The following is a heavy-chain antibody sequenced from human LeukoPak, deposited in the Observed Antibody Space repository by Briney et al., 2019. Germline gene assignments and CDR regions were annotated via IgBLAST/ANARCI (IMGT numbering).Heavy chain of an antibody. J-gene: IGHJ4*02. V-gene: IGHV1-46*01. D-gene: IGHD6-19*01. CDR3: ARESMEYSSGWYPFPFDY. Sequence: GASVMVSCKASGYTFTSYYMHWVRQAPGQGLEWMGIINPSGGSTSYAQKFQGRVTMTRDTSTSTVYMELSSLRSEDTAVYYCARESMEYSSGWYPFPFDYWGQGTLVTVSS. CDR2: INPSGGST. CDR1: GYTFTSYY.